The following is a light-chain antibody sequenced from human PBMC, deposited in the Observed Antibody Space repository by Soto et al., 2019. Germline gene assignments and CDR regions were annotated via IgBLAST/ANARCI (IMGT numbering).Light chain of an antibody. V-gene: IGLV2-14*01. CDR3: SSYTLGGVV. CDR2: EVT. CDR1: SSDVGGYNY. J-gene: IGLJ2*01. Sequence: QSALTQPASVSGSPGQSIAIFCTGTSSDVGGYNYVSWYQQHPGKAPKLMIYEVTNRPSGVSNRFSGSKSGNTASLTISGLQAEDEADYYCSSYTLGGVVFGGGTKLTVL.